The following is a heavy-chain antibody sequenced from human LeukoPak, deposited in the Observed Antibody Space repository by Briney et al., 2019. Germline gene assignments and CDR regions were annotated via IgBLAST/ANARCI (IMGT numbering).Heavy chain of an antibody. Sequence: PGGSLRLSCAASGFNFDDYVMHWVRQAPGKGLEWVSGITYNSGSIAYADSVKGRFTISRDNAKNSLDLQMNSLRVEDTAIYYCARDKVSGPTLLDYWGQGTLVTVPS. V-gene: IGHV3-9*01. D-gene: IGHD5/OR15-5a*01. CDR2: ITYNSGSI. J-gene: IGHJ4*02. CDR3: ARDKVSGPTLLDY. CDR1: GFNFDDYV.